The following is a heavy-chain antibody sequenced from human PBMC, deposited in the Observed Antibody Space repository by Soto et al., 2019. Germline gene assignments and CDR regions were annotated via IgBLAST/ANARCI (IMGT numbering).Heavy chain of an antibody. CDR2: ISRSSSNT. D-gene: IGHD1-26*01. CDR1: GFTFSDYY. CDR3: AREVSPTIYWYGMDV. V-gene: IGHV3-11*06. J-gene: IGHJ6*02. Sequence: PGGTLRLSCAASGFTFSDYYLSWIRQAPGKGLERVSYISRSSSNTNYADSVKGRFTISRHHAQTSLFLQMSSLRAEDTAVYYCAREVSPTIYWYGMDVWGQGTTVPVSS.